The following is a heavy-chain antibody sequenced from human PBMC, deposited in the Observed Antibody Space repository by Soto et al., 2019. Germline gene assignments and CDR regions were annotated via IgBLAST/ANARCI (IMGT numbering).Heavy chain of an antibody. D-gene: IGHD3-10*01. CDR3: ARDFGGSSRGHIKGWFDP. J-gene: IGHJ5*02. V-gene: IGHV3-7*05. CDR2: IKQDGSEK. Sequence: GGSLRLSCAASGFTFSSYWMSWVRQAPGKGLEWVANIKQDGSEKYYVDSVKGRFTISRDNAKNSLYLQMNSLRAEDTAVYYCARDFGGSSRGHIKGWFDPWGQGTLVTVSS. CDR1: GFTFSSYW.